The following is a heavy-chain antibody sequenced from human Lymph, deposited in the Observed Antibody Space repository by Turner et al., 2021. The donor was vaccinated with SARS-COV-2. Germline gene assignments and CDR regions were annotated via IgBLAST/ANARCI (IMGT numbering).Heavy chain of an antibody. J-gene: IGHJ4*02. V-gene: IGHV3-30-3*01. CDR1: GSTFSSYA. CDR2: ISFDGNNK. D-gene: IGHD3-10*01. Sequence: QVQLVESGGGVVQPGRSLRLSCAASGSTFSSYAMHWVRQAPGKGLEWVAVISFDGNNKYYTDSVKGRFTISRDNSKNTLYLQLNSLRPEDTAVYYCARGDYYGSGTYPGKTFDYWGQGTLVTVSS. CDR3: ARGDYYGSGTYPGKTFDY.